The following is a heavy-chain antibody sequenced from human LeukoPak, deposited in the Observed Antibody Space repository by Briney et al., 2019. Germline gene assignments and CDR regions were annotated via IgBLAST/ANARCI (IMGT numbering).Heavy chain of an antibody. Sequence: PGGSLRLSCAASGFTFSSYAMSWVRQAPEKGLEWVSAISGSGGSTYYADSVKGRFTISRDNSKNTLYLQMNSLRAEDTAVYYCAKGPPKSDSWYMDYYYGMDVWGQGTTVTVSS. J-gene: IGHJ6*02. CDR2: ISGSGGST. V-gene: IGHV3-23*01. CDR3: AKGPPKSDSWYMDYYYGMDV. D-gene: IGHD6-13*01. CDR1: GFTFSSYA.